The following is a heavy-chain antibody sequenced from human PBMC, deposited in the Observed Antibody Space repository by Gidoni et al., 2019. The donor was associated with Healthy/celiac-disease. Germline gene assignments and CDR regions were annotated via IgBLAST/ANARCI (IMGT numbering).Heavy chain of an antibody. V-gene: IGHV3-21*01. D-gene: IGHD1-20*01. J-gene: IGHJ4*02. Sequence: VRQAPGKGLEWVSSISSSSSYIYYADSVKGRFTISRDNAKNSLYLQMNSLRAEDTAVYYCARGRPYNWDLDYWGQGTLVTVSS. CDR3: ARGRPYNWDLDY. CDR2: ISSSSSYI.